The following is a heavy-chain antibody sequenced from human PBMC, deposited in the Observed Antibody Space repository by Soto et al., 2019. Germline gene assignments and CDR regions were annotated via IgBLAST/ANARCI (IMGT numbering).Heavy chain of an antibody. V-gene: IGHV3-33*01. CDR2: IWYDGSNK. CDR1: GFTFSSYG. CDR3: ARDYPTMVRGVIRPLYYYYMDV. D-gene: IGHD3-10*01. Sequence: GGSLRLSCAASGFTFSSYGMHWVRQAPGKGLEWVAVIWYDGSNKYYADSVKGRFTISRDNSKNTLYLQMNSLRAEDTAVYYCARDYPTMVRGVIRPLYYYYMDVWGKGTTVPVSS. J-gene: IGHJ6*03.